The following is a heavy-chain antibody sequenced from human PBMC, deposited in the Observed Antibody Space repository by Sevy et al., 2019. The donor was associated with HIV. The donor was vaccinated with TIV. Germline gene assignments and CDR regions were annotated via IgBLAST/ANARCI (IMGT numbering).Heavy chain of an antibody. D-gene: IGHD3-22*01. CDR3: ATAPGYYDSAPFDY. CDR1: GFTFNNAW. CDR2: IKSKIDGETT. Sequence: GGSLRLSCAVSGFTFNNAWMNWVRQAPGTGLQWVGLIKSKIDGETTDYAAPVKGTFTISRDDSKNTLYLQMNSLKIEDTAMYYCATAPGYYDSAPFDYWGPGTLLTVSS. V-gene: IGHV3-15*01. J-gene: IGHJ4*02.